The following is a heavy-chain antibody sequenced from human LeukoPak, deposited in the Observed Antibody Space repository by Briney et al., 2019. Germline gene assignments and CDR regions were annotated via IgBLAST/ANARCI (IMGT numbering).Heavy chain of an antibody. CDR3: ARVPMNIEMTTIKGYYFDY. Sequence: PSETLSLTCTVSGGSISSSSYYWAWVRQSPGKGLEWIGEIHHTGSTKYHPSLKSRVAISLDTSKNEFSLNLNSVTAADTAVYYCARVPMNIEMTTIKGYYFDYWGRGTLVTVSS. D-gene: IGHD5-24*01. CDR1: GGSISSSSYY. CDR2: IHHTGST. V-gene: IGHV4-39*07. J-gene: IGHJ4*02.